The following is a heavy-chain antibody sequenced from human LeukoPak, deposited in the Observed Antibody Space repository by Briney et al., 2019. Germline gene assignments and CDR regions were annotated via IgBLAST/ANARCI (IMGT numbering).Heavy chain of an antibody. Sequence: PSETLSLTCTVSGYSISSGYYWGWIRQPPGKGLEWIGSIYHSGSTYYNPSLKSRVTISVDTSKNQFSLKLSSVTAADTAVYYCARSIMITFGGVIGWGQGTLATVSS. D-gene: IGHD3-16*02. CDR2: IYHSGST. J-gene: IGHJ4*02. CDR1: GYSISSGYY. V-gene: IGHV4-38-2*02. CDR3: ARSIMITFGGVIG.